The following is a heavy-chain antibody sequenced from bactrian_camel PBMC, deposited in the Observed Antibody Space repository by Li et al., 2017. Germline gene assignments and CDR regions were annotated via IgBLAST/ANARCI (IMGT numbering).Heavy chain of an antibody. J-gene: IGHJ4*01. V-gene: IGHV3S31*01. D-gene: IGHD5*01. CDR1: GSTGC. CDR3: ATRRRASTGCLIRGLIDT. CDR2: ITPDGARQ. Sequence: DVQLVESGGGSVQAGGSLRLSCAASGSTGCMAWFRQAPGQAREGVAAITPDGARQFYADSVRGRFTISKDNGKNTTYLDMNNLKPDDTAIYYCATRRRASTGCLIRGLIDTWGQGTQVTVS.